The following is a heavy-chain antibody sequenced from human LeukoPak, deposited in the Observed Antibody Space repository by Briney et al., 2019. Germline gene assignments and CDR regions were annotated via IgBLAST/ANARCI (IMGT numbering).Heavy chain of an antibody. CDR3: AKDGWELLSAYYFDY. V-gene: IGHV3-23*01. Sequence: GGSLRLSCAASGFTFSSYAMSWVRQAPGKGLEWVSAISGSGGSTCYADSVKGRFTISRDNSKNALYLQMKSLRAEDTAVYYCAKDGWELLSAYYFDYWGQGTLVTVSS. CDR1: GFTFSSYA. CDR2: ISGSGGST. D-gene: IGHD1-26*01. J-gene: IGHJ4*02.